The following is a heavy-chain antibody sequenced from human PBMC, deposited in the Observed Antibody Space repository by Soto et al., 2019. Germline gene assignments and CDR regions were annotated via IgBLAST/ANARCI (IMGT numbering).Heavy chain of an antibody. V-gene: IGHV3-30*18. CDR1: GFTFSSYG. D-gene: IGHD3-3*01. J-gene: IGHJ6*02. CDR3: AKEVWSGPMDG. Sequence: QVQLVESGGGVVQPGRSLRLSCAASGFTFSSYGMHWVRQAPGKGLEWVAGISYDGSNKYYADSVKGRFTISRDNSKHTLYLHMNSLRAEDTALYYCAKEVWSGPMDGWCQWTTVTVSS. CDR2: ISYDGSNK.